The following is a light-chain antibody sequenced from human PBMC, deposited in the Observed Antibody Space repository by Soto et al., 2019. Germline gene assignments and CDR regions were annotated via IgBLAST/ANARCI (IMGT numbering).Light chain of an antibody. CDR2: DAS. Sequence: EIVLTQSPGTLSLSPGERATLSCRASQSVGKNYLAWYQQKPGQAPRLVIYDASSRATGIPNRFSGSGSGTDFTLTIRRLEPEDFAVYYCQQYASSPRTFGGGTKVEIK. V-gene: IGKV3-20*01. CDR1: QSVGKNY. CDR3: QQYASSPRT. J-gene: IGKJ4*01.